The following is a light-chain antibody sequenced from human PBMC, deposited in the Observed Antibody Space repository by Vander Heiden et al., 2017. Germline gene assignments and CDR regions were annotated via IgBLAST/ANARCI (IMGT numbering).Light chain of an antibody. V-gene: IGLV1-40*01. CDR3: QSYDSSLSGYV. J-gene: IGLJ1*01. CDR2: GNS. Sequence: QSVLTQPPSVSGPPGQRVTISCTGSSSNIGAGYDVHWYQQLPGTAPKLLIYGNSNRPSGVPDRFSGSKSGTSASLAITGLRAEDEADYYCQSYDSSLSGYVFGTGTKVTVL. CDR1: SSNIGAGYD.